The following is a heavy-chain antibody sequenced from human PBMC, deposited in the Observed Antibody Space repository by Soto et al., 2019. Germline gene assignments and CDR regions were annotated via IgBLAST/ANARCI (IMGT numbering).Heavy chain of an antibody. V-gene: IGHV4-59*01. Sequence: SETLSLTCTVSCSSISSYYWRWIRQPPGKGLEWIGYIYSSGSTNYNPSLKSRITISVDTSKNQFSLKLSSVTAADTAVYYCARGGSSWLEYFRHWGQGTLVTVS. D-gene: IGHD6-13*01. CDR2: IYSSGST. CDR1: CSSISSYY. J-gene: IGHJ1*01. CDR3: ARGGSSWLEYFRH.